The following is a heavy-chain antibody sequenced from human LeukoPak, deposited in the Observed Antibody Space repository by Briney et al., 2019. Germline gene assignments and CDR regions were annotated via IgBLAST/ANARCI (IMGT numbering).Heavy chain of an antibody. J-gene: IGHJ4*02. Sequence: PGGSLRLSCAASGFTFNSYAMNWVRQAPGKGLEWVSVISGSGGSTYYADSVKGRFTISRDNSKNTVYLQMNSLRAEDTAVYYCTLIQGWGSGSYYRDFWGQGTLVTVSS. CDR1: GFTFNSYA. CDR2: ISGSGGST. D-gene: IGHD3-10*01. V-gene: IGHV3-23*01. CDR3: TLIQGWGSGSYYRDF.